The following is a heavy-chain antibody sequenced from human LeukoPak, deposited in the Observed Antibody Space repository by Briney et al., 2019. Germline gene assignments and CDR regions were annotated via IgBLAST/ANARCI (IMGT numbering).Heavy chain of an antibody. CDR1: GFTFDDYA. CDR3: AKDMDPYYYDSSGYYYVWDY. J-gene: IGHJ4*02. D-gene: IGHD3-22*01. Sequence: PGGSLRLSCAASGFTFDDYAMHWVRQAPGKGLEWVSGISWNSGSIGYADSVKGRFTISRDNAKNSLYLQMNSLRAEDTALYYCAKDMDPYYYDSSGYYYVWDYWGQGTLVTVSS. CDR2: ISWNSGSI. V-gene: IGHV3-9*01.